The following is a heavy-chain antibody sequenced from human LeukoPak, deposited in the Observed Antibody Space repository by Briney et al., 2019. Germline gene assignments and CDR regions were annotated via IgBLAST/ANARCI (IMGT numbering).Heavy chain of an antibody. V-gene: IGHV4-61*02. CDR2: IYTSGST. CDR3: ARAGPTPYSGSYSLFDY. D-gene: IGHD1-26*01. Sequence: SETLSLTCTVSGGSVSSGSYYWSWIRQPAGKGLEWIGRIYTSGSTNYNPSLKSRVTISVDTPKNQFSLKLSSVTAADTAVYYCARAGPTPYSGSYSLFDYWGQGTLVTVSS. CDR1: GGSVSSGSYY. J-gene: IGHJ4*02.